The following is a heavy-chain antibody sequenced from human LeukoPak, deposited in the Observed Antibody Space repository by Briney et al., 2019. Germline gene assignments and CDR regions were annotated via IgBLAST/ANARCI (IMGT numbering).Heavy chain of an antibody. V-gene: IGHV4-34*01. CDR1: GGSFSGYY. CDR2: INHSGST. D-gene: IGHD3-10*01. CDR3: ARGDYGSGSFGY. J-gene: IGHJ4*02. Sequence: SETLSLTCAVYGGSFSGYYWSWIRQPPGKGLEWIGEINHSGSTNYNPSLKSRVTISVDTSKNQFSLKLSSVTAADTAVYYCARGDYGSGSFGYWGQGTLVTVSS.